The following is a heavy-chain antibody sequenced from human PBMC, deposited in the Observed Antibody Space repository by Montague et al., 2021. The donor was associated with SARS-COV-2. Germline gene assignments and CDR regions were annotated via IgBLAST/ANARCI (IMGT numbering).Heavy chain of an antibody. CDR2: IYWDDDK. J-gene: IGHJ4*02. CDR3: AHSYGDYPFDY. V-gene: IGHV2-5*05. D-gene: IGHD4-17*01. CDR1: GFSLSTSGVG. Sequence: ALVKPTQTLTLTCTFSGFSLSTSGVGVGWIRQPPGKALEWLALIYWDDDKRYGPSLKRRLTITKDTSKNQVVLTMTNMDPVDTATYYRAHSYGDYPFDYWGQGTLVTVSS.